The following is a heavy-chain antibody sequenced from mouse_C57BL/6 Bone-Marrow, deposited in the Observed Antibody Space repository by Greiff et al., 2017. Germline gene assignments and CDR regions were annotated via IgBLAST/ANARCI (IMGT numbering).Heavy chain of an antibody. Sequence: VQLQQPGAELVKPGASVKLSCKASGYTFTSYWMHWVKQRPGQGLEWIGMIHPNSGSTNYNEKFKSKATLTVDKSSSTAYMQLSSLTSEDSAVYYCARESKRGAMDDWGQGTSVTVSS. V-gene: IGHV1-64*01. CDR2: IHPNSGST. J-gene: IGHJ4*01. CDR1: GYTFTSYW. D-gene: IGHD2-5*01. CDR3: ARESKRGAMDD.